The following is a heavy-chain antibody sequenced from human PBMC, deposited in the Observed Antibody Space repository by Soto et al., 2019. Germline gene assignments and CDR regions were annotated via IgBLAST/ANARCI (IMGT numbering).Heavy chain of an antibody. CDR1: GFTFSSYG. CDR3: AKGRVLRYFDGFDY. Sequence: GGSLRLSCAASGFTFSSYGMHWVRQAPGKGLEWVAVISYDGSNKYYADSVKGRFTISRDNSKNTLYLQMNGLRAEDTAVYYCAKGRVLRYFDGFDYWGQGTLVTAPQ. J-gene: IGHJ4*02. CDR2: ISYDGSNK. D-gene: IGHD3-9*01. V-gene: IGHV3-30*18.